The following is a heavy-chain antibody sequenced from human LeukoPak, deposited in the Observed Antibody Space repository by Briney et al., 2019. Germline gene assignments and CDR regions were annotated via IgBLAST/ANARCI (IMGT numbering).Heavy chain of an antibody. J-gene: IGHJ4*02. CDR3: ASPPGNYYDPCAFLD. CDR1: RYSITRAYY. D-gene: IGHD3-22*01. V-gene: IGHV4-38-2*02. Sequence: SETLSLTCTVSRYSITRAYYWAWIRQRPGKGLEWIGTIYQSGTIYFNPSLTGRVNISVDTSKNHFSLQLRSLTAADTAVYYCASPPGNYYDPCAFLDWGQGTLVTVSS. CDR2: IYQSGTI.